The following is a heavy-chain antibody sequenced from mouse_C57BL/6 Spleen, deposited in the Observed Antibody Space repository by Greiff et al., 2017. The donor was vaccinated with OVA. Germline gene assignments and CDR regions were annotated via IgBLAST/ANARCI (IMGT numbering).Heavy chain of an antibody. CDR1: GFNIKDYY. J-gene: IGHJ4*01. D-gene: IGHD1-1*01. Sequence: EVKLMESGAELVKPGASVKLSCTASGFNIKDYYMHWVKQRTEQGLAWIGRIDPEDGETKYAPKFQGKATITADTSSNTAYLQLSSLTSEDTAVYYCARWAYVSSPDYAMDYWGQGTSVTVSS. CDR3: ARWAYVSSPDYAMDY. V-gene: IGHV14-2*01. CDR2: IDPEDGET.